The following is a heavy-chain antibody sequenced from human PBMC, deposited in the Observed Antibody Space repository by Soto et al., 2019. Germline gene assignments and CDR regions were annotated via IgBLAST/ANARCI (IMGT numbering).Heavy chain of an antibody. CDR1: GGGFNSYA. Sequence: QVQLVQSGAEVKKPGSSVKVSCKASGGGFNSYAFSWVRQAPGQGLEWMGALIPSFGTANCAQKFQGRVTITADESTTTVYMDLSSLTPDDTAMYFCARAGDCSGGSCYSFILDYWGQGTQVTVSS. D-gene: IGHD2-15*01. V-gene: IGHV1-69*01. CDR3: ARAGDCSGGSCYSFILDY. J-gene: IGHJ4*02. CDR2: LIPSFGTA.